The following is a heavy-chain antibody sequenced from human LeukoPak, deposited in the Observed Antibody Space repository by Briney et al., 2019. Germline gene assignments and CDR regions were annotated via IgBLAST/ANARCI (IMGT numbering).Heavy chain of an antibody. V-gene: IGHV3-30*18. J-gene: IGHJ4*02. CDR1: GFTFSHYA. Sequence: GRSVRLSCAASGFTFSHYAMHWVRQAPGKGLEWVALISNDGNFKLYADSVKGRFTISRDDSKNALDLQLSSLRPEDTAVYYCAKDGFCGSTNCYPNHFNSWGQGTLVTVSS. CDR2: ISNDGNFK. D-gene: IGHD2-2*01. CDR3: AKDGFCGSTNCYPNHFNS.